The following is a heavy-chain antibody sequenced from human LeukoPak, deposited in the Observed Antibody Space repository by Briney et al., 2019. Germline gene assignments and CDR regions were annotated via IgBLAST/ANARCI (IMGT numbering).Heavy chain of an antibody. D-gene: IGHD6-13*01. CDR3: ATINSSWYHYFDY. CDR1: GGSISNYY. Sequence: SETLSLTCTVSGGSISNYYWSWIRQPPGKGLEWIGYIYYSGSTNYNPSLKSRVTISVDTSKNQFSLKLSSVTTADTAVYYCATINSSWYHYFDYWGQGTLVTVSS. J-gene: IGHJ4*02. V-gene: IGHV4-59*01. CDR2: IYYSGST.